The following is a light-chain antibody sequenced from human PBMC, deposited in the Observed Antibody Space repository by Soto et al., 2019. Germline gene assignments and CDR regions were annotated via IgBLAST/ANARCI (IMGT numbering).Light chain of an antibody. CDR3: QKYDSAPWT. CDR2: GAS. V-gene: IGKV1-27*01. CDR1: QGISNY. J-gene: IGKJ1*01. Sequence: EIQMTQSPSSLSASVGDRVTITCRASQGISNYLAWYQQKPGKVPKLLIYGASTLQSGVPSRLSGSGSGTDFPLIIHSLQPEDVANYYCQKYDSAPWTFGQGTKVEIK.